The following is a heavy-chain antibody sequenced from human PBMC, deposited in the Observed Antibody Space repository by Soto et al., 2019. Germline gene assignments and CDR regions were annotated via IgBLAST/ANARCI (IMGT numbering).Heavy chain of an antibody. J-gene: IGHJ3*02. Sequence: QVQLVQSGAEVKKPGSSVKVSCKASGGTFSSYAISWVRQAPGQGLEWMGGIIPIFGTANYAQKFQGRVTITADASTSTAYMELSSLRSEDTAVYYCVSDFTTGYSSGWLPDAFDIWGQGTMVTVSS. CDR2: IIPIFGTA. CDR3: VSDFTTGYSSGWLPDAFDI. CDR1: GGTFSSYA. D-gene: IGHD6-19*01. V-gene: IGHV1-69*01.